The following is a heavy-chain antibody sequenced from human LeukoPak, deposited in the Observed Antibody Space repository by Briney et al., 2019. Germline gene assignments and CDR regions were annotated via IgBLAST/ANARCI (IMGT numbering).Heavy chain of an antibody. CDR2: IDHRGSS. CDR3: ATRSSTLTAARCFDD. D-gene: IGHD6-6*01. Sequence: SETLSLTCAVHGESFSAYFWSWLRQVPGKGLEWIGEIDHRGSSNYNPPLKSRATISVDTSKNHFSLSLTSVTAADTAVYYCATRSSTLTAARCFDDWGQGTVVTVSS. CDR1: GESFSAYF. J-gene: IGHJ4*03. V-gene: IGHV4-34*01.